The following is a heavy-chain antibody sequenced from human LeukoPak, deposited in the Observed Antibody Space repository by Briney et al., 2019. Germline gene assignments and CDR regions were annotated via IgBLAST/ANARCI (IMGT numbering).Heavy chain of an antibody. J-gene: IGHJ4*02. CDR1: GFTFSNFA. V-gene: IGHV3-23*01. Sequence: GGSLRLSCAASGFTFSNFAMNWVRQAPGKGLEWVSTISGSGGSTYYADPVKGRFTISRDNSKNTLYLQMNSLRAEDTAVYYCAKMVHTEQWLVPFDYWGQGTLVTVSS. D-gene: IGHD6-19*01. CDR2: ISGSGGST. CDR3: AKMVHTEQWLVPFDY.